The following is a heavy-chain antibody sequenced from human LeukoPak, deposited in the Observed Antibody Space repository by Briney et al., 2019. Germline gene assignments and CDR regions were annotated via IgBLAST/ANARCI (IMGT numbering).Heavy chain of an antibody. CDR2: IYHSGSV. CDR3: ARVSLYYDFWSGYLDY. CDR1: GYSISSGYY. V-gene: IGHV4-38-2*02. J-gene: IGHJ4*02. Sequence: SETLSLTCTVSGYSISSGYYWGWIRQPPGKGLEWIGSIYHSGSVYFNPSLKSRVTISVDTSNNQFSLKLSSVTAADTAVYYCARVSLYYDFWSGYLDYWGQGTLVTVSS. D-gene: IGHD3-3*01.